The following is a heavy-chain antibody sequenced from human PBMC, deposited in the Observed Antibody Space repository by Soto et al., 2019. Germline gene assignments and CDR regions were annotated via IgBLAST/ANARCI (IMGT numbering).Heavy chain of an antibody. J-gene: IGHJ6*03. Sequence: GGSMRLSCAASGFTFSSYSMNWVRQAPGKGLEWVSSISSSSSYIYYADSVKGRFTISRDNAKNSLYLQMNSLRAEDTAVYYCARDLDPLYSEPYYMDVWGKGTTVTVSS. CDR3: ARDLDPLYSEPYYMDV. CDR1: GFTFSSYS. D-gene: IGHD6-13*01. CDR2: ISSSSSYI. V-gene: IGHV3-21*01.